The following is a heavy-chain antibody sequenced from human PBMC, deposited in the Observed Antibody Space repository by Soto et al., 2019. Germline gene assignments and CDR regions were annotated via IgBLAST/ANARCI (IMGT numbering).Heavy chain of an antibody. J-gene: IGHJ4*02. Sequence: EVQLVESGGGLLQPGGSLRLSCAASGFTFSSYSMNWVRQAPGKGQELVSYISSSSSAIYYADSVKSRFTISRDNAKNSKYLQMNSLRAEDTAVYYCARDSGYSYGPFDYWGQATLVTVSS. CDR1: GFTFSSYS. V-gene: IGHV3-48*01. CDR3: ARDSGYSYGPFDY. CDR2: ISSSSSAI. D-gene: IGHD5-18*01.